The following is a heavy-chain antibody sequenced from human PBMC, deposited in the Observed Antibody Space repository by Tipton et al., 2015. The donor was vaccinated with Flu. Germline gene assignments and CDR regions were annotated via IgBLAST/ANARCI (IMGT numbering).Heavy chain of an antibody. Sequence: SLRLSCAASGFTFSSYAMHSVRQAPGKGLEWVAVISYDGSNKYYADSVKGRFTISRDNSKNTLYLQMNSLRAEDTAVYYCARRMSGWNAFDIWGQGTMVTVSS. V-gene: IGHV3-30*04. D-gene: IGHD6-19*01. CDR2: ISYDGSNK. CDR1: GFTFSSYA. J-gene: IGHJ3*02. CDR3: ARRMSGWNAFDI.